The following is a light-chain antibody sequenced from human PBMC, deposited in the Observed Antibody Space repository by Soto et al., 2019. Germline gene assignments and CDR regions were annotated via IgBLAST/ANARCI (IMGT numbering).Light chain of an antibody. Sequence: QSALTQPASVSGSPGQSITISCTGTSSDIGGYNHVSWYQQHPGRAPKLIISDVSNRPSGVSNRFSGSKSGNTASLTISGLQAEDEADYYCSSYTNSSTHVLFGGGTKLTVL. V-gene: IGLV2-14*03. J-gene: IGLJ2*01. CDR3: SSYTNSSTHVL. CDR1: SSDIGGYNH. CDR2: DVS.